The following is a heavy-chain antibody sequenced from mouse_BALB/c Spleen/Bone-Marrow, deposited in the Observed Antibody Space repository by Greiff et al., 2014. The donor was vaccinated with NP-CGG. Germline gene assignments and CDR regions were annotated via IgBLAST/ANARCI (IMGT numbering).Heavy chain of an antibody. CDR2: IRLKSNNYAT. J-gene: IGHJ2*01. Sequence: QSGGGLVQPGGSMKLSCVASGFTFSNYWMNWVRQSPEKGLEWVAEIRLKSNNYATHYAESVKGRFTISRDDSKSSVYLQMNNLRAEDTGIYYCTRDDGYFDYWGQGTTLTVSS. D-gene: IGHD2-3*01. V-gene: IGHV6-6*02. CDR1: GFTFSNYW. CDR3: TRDDGYFDY.